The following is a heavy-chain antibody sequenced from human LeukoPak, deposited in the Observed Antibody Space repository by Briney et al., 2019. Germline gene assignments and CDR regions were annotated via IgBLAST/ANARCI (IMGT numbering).Heavy chain of an antibody. Sequence: ASVKVSCKASGYTFTKFGISWVRQAPGQEFEWMGWISPYNDDTNYAKKFQGRVTLTTDTSTSTAYMELRGLTSDDTAVYYCAREPSGLLFDYWGLGTLVTVSS. V-gene: IGHV1-18*01. CDR3: AREPSGLLFDY. J-gene: IGHJ4*02. CDR1: GYTFTKFG. CDR2: ISPYNDDT. D-gene: IGHD6-25*01.